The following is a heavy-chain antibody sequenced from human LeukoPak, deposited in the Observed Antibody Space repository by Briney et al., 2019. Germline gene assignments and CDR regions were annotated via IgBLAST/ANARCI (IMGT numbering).Heavy chain of an antibody. J-gene: IGHJ1*01. CDR2: ISGSGGST. CDR1: GFTFSSYA. V-gene: IGHV3-23*01. Sequence: AGGSLRLSCAASGFTFSSYAMSWVRQAPGKGLDWVSAISGSGGSTYYADSVKGRFTISRDNSKNTLYLQMNSLRAEDTAVYYCAKAGGYCSGGSCYYFQHWGQGTLVTVSS. CDR3: AKAGGYCSGGSCYYFQH. D-gene: IGHD2-15*01.